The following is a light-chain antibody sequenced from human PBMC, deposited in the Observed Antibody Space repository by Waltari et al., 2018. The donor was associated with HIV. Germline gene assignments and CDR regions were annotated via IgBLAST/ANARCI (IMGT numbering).Light chain of an antibody. CDR3: QVWDSSSGVV. Sequence: SYVLTQSPSVSVAPGKTARIPCGGNDIESKVVHWYQQKPGQAPLLVIYDDSDRPSGMSERFSGSNSGNTATLTISRVEAGDEGAYYCQVWDSSSGVVFGGGTNLTVL. CDR1: DIESKV. V-gene: IGLV3-21*04. CDR2: DDS. J-gene: IGLJ2*01.